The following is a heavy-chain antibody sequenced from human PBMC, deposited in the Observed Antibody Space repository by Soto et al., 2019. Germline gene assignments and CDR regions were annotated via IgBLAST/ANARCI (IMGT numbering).Heavy chain of an antibody. J-gene: IGHJ4*02. CDR1: EGTVGSYA. CDR2: ISPIFGTA. D-gene: IGHD2-15*01. Sequence: QVQLVQSGAEVKKPGSSVKVSCKSSEGTVGSYAISWVRQAPGQGLEWMGGISPIFGTANYAQKFQGRVTITAAKATSTAYMELSSMRAEDTDVYYCEMVVAASLSDLVYWGQGTLVTVSS. CDR3: EMVVAASLSDLVY. V-gene: IGHV1-69*06.